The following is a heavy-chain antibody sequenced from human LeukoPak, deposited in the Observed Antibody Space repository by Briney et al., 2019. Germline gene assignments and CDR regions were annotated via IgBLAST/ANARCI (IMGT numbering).Heavy chain of an antibody. CDR3: AKRTVGEGPPFDY. J-gene: IGHJ4*02. D-gene: IGHD3-16*01. CDR1: GFIFRNYA. CDR2: VSGVGGST. Sequence: PGGSLRLSCAASGFIFRNYAMTWVRQAPGKGLEWVSAVSGVGGSTYYADSVKGRFTISRDNSKSTLYLRMNSLSAEDTAVYYCAKRTVGEGPPFDYWGQGTLVTVSS. V-gene: IGHV3-23*01.